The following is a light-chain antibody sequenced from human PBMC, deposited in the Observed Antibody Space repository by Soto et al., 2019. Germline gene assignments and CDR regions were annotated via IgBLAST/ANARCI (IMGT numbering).Light chain of an antibody. CDR2: GAS. Sequence: EIVLTQSPGTLSLSPGERVTLSCRASQRVTSNYLAWYHQRPGQAPRLLIFGASNRATGIPDRFSGTGSGTDFSLTISRLEPDDFAVYYCQQYGSSPGTFGQGTRLEIK. J-gene: IGKJ5*01. CDR1: QRVTSNY. V-gene: IGKV3-20*01. CDR3: QQYGSSPGT.